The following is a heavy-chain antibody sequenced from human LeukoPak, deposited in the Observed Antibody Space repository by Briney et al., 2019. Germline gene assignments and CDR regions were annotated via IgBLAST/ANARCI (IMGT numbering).Heavy chain of an antibody. J-gene: IGHJ4*02. CDR1: GDSISSSNW. D-gene: IGHD3-3*02. Sequence: SETLSLTYAVSGDSISSSNWWSWVRQPPGKGLEWLGEIYHRGNIDYNPSFKSRITISIDKSKNQFSLKLSSVTAADTAVYYCARDRVASPWYYFDSWGQGTLVTVSS. CDR2: IYHRGNI. CDR3: ARDRVASPWYYFDS. V-gene: IGHV4-4*02.